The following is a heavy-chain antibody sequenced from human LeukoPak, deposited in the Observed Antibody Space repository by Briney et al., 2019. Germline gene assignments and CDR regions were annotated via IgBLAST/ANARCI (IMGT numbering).Heavy chain of an antibody. D-gene: IGHD6-13*01. Sequence: SQTLSLTCAISGDSVSSNSGAWNWIRHAPSRGLEGLGRTYYKSKWYNDYAVSVKSRITITPDTSKTQFSLQLNSVTPEDTAVYFCAKGFAATGIGYWGQGTLVTVSS. CDR3: AKGFAATGIGY. J-gene: IGHJ4*02. CDR1: GDSVSSNSGA. CDR2: TYYKSKWYN. V-gene: IGHV6-1*01.